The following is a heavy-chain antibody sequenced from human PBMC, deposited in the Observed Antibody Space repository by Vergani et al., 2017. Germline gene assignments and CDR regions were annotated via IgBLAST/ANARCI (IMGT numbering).Heavy chain of an antibody. J-gene: IGHJ5*02. D-gene: IGHD3-3*01. Sequence: EVELVESGGGLVQPGGSLRLSCAASVFTFNESWMHWPPQFPGKGLVWVSGMNGDGDTISYANSVKGRFPISRDNAKNTLFLQMNSLRAEDTDVYYCARARKFRFGVVWENWFDPWGQGTLVTVSS. CDR3: ARARKFRFGVVWENWFDP. V-gene: IGHV3-74*01. CDR1: VFTFNESW. CDR2: MNGDGDTI.